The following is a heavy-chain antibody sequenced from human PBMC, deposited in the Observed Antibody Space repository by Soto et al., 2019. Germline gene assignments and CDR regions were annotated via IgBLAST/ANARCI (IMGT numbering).Heavy chain of an antibody. CDR1: GFTFSSYV. V-gene: IGHV3-23*01. Sequence: GGSLRLSCAASGFTFSSYVMNWVRLAPGKGLEWVSAISGNGGSTYYADSVKGRFTISRDNSKNTLYLQMNSLRAEDTAVYYFSKEGVERLYIHDYCGQRSLVTVS. CDR3: SKEGVERLYIHDY. J-gene: IGHJ4*02. CDR2: ISGNGGST. D-gene: IGHD1-1*01.